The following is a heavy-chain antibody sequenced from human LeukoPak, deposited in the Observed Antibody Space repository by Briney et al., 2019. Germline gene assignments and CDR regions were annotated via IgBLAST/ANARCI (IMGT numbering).Heavy chain of an antibody. CDR2: ISYDGSDR. J-gene: IGHJ4*02. CDR3: ARESTVTLGDYYFDY. D-gene: IGHD4-17*01. CDR1: GFTFSNYT. V-gene: IGHV3-30*01. Sequence: PGGSLRLSCAASGFTFSNYTMHWVRQAPGKGLEWVAVISYDGSDRYYADSVKGRLTISRDNSKNTVYLQMNSLRAEDTAVYYCARESTVTLGDYYFDYWDQGTPVTVSS.